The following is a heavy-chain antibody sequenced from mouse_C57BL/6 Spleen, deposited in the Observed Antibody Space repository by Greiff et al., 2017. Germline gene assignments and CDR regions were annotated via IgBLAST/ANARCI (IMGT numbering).Heavy chain of an antibody. Sequence: EVKLVESGGGLVKPGGSLKLSCAASGFTFSSYTMSWVRQTPEKRLEWVATISGGGGNTYYPDSVKGRFTISRDRAKNTLYLQMSSLRSEYTALYYCATHYYGSSFLYFDYWGQGTTLTVSS. D-gene: IGHD1-1*01. CDR3: ATHYYGSSFLYFDY. CDR2: ISGGGGNT. V-gene: IGHV5-9*01. J-gene: IGHJ2*01. CDR1: GFTFSSYT.